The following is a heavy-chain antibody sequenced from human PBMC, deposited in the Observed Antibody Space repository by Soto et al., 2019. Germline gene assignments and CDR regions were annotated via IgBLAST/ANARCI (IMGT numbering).Heavy chain of an antibody. J-gene: IGHJ6*03. D-gene: IGHD1-7*01. CDR2: IDTADDT. CDR1: GFTSSRYG. CDR3: ARSDTGTGYMDV. V-gene: IGHV3-13*01. Sequence: ESGGGLVQPGGSLRLSCAASGFTSSRYGMHWVRQATGKGLEWVSLIDTADDTYYTGSVKGRFTVSRENAKNSIYLQMNNLRAGDTAVYYCARSDTGTGYMDVWGKGTTVTVSS.